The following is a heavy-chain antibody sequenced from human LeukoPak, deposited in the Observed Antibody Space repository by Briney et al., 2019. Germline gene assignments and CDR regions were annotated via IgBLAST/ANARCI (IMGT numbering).Heavy chain of an antibody. CDR1: GGSISGYY. Sequence: PSETLSLTCSVSGGSISGYYWGCFRQAAGKGLEWIGRIHSTGSSNYNPSLKSRLTMSIDTSRNQFSLKLSSMTAADTAIYYCAREHPTAIATGYWGQGTLVTVSS. CDR3: AREHPTAIATGY. D-gene: IGHD2-21*02. J-gene: IGHJ4*02. CDR2: IHSTGSS. V-gene: IGHV4-4*07.